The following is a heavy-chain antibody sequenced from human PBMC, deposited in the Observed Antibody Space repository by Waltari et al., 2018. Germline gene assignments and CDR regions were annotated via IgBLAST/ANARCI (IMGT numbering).Heavy chain of an antibody. D-gene: IGHD2-2*01. CDR2: IRYDGSNA. Sequence: QMQLVESGGGVVQPGGSLRLTCAASGFTFSSYGMHWVRQAQGKGLEGVAFIRYDGSNAYYADSVKGRFTISRDNSKNTLSLHMNSLRPEDTAVYYCAKDGSFVVVPEAMFDYYMDVWGKGTTVSVSS. CDR3: AKDGSFVVVPEAMFDYYMDV. V-gene: IGHV3-30*02. CDR1: GFTFSSYG. J-gene: IGHJ6*03.